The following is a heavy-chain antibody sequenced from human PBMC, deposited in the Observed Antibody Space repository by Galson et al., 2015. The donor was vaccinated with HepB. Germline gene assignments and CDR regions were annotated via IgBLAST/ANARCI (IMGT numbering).Heavy chain of an antibody. J-gene: IGHJ5*02. CDR2: VYPGGSDT. V-gene: IGHV5-51*01. Sequence: QSGAEVKKPGESLKISCKASGYTFTTYWIGWVRQMPGKGLEWMGIVYPGGSDTRYSPSFQGQVTISADKSISTAFLQWSSLKASDTAVYYCARLGITATETWFDPWGQGTLVTVSS. CDR1: GYTFTTYW. D-gene: IGHD1-7*01. CDR3: ARLGITATETWFDP.